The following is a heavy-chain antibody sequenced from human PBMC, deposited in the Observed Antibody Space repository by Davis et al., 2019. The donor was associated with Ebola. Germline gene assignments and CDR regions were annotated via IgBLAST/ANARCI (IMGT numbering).Heavy chain of an antibody. D-gene: IGHD6-6*01. J-gene: IGHJ6*02. CDR3: ARSQQLAPGYYYYYGMDV. CDR2: ISSNGGST. V-gene: IGHV3-64*01. Sequence: GGSLRLSCAASGFTFSGSAMHWVRQAPGKGLEYVSAISSNGGSTYYANSVKGRFTISRDNSKNTLYLQMGSLRAEDMAVYYCARSQQLAPGYYYYYGMDVWGQGTTVTVSS. CDR1: GFTFSGSA.